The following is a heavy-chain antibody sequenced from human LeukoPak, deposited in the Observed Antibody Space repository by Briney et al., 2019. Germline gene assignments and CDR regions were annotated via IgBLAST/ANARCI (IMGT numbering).Heavy chain of an antibody. Sequence: ASVKVSCKASGYTFTSYGISWVRQAPGQGLEWMGWISAYNGNTNYAQKLQGRVTMTTDTSTSTAYMELRSLRSDDTAVYYCAKGDSSSWYPGGYFDYWGQGTLVTVSS. CDR3: AKGDSSSWYPGGYFDY. CDR1: GYTFTSYG. CDR2: ISAYNGNT. D-gene: IGHD6-13*01. V-gene: IGHV1-18*01. J-gene: IGHJ4*02.